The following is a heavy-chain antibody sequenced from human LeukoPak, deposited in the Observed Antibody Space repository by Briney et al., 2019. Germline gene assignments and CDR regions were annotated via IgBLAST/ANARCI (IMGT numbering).Heavy chain of an antibody. J-gene: IGHJ4*02. CDR2: INHSGST. V-gene: IGHV4-34*01. CDR3: ARGRLPPFPRLVRGVIRAYYFDY. CDR1: GGSFSGYY. D-gene: IGHD3-10*01. Sequence: PSETLSLTCAAYGGSFSGYYRSWIRQPPGKGLEWIGEINHSGSTNYNPSLKSRVTISVDTSKNQFSLKLSSVTAADTAVYYCARGRLPPFPRLVRGVIRAYYFDYWGQGTLVTVSS.